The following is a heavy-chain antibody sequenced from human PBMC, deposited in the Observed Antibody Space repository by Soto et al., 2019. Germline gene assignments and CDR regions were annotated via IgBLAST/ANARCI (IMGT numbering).Heavy chain of an antibody. V-gene: IGHV1-69*13. CDR3: ARSSKQIFGVVTGPNYYYYGMDV. J-gene: IGHJ6*02. CDR2: IIPIFGTA. D-gene: IGHD3-3*01. CDR1: GGTFSSYA. Sequence: GASVKVSCKASGGTFSSYAISWLRQCPGQGLEWMGGIIPIFGTANYAQKFQGRVTITADESTSTAYMELSSLRSEDTAVYYCARSSKQIFGVVTGPNYYYYGMDVWGQGTTVTVSS.